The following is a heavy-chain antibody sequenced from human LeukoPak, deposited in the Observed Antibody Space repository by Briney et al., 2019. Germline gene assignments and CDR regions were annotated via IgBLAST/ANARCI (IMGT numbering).Heavy chain of an antibody. D-gene: IGHD6-19*01. Sequence: ASVKVSCKASGYTFTGYYMHWVRQAPGQGLEWMGIINPSGGSTRYAQKFQGRVTMTRDMSTSTVYMELSSLRSEDTAVYYCARDGDLGRSDWYIRYYFDYWGQGTLVTVSS. CDR1: GYTFTGYY. V-gene: IGHV1-46*01. CDR2: INPSGGST. J-gene: IGHJ4*02. CDR3: ARDGDLGRSDWYIRYYFDY.